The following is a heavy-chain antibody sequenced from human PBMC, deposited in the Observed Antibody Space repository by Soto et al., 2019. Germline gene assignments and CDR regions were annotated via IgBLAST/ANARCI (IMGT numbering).Heavy chain of an antibody. Sequence: SETLSLTCSVSGDSISTVDYFWAWIRQPPGQALEYIGYIYKSTTTYYNPSFESRVAISLDTSKSQFSLTVTSVTAADTAVYFCARGRYFLTGRCFPNGFDAWGPGTLVIVSS. CDR3: ARGRYFLTGRCFPNGFDA. V-gene: IGHV4-30-4*01. D-gene: IGHD3-9*01. CDR1: GDSISTVDYF. CDR2: IYKSTTT. J-gene: IGHJ4*01.